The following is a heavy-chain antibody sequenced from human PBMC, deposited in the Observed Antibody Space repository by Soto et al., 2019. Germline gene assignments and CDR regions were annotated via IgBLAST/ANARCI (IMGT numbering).Heavy chain of an antibody. J-gene: IGHJ5*02. D-gene: IGHD6-13*01. CDR2: INHSGST. CDR3: ARGSSGDSSSWYGWFDP. Sequence: QVQLQQWGAGLLKPSETLSLTCAVYGGSFSGYYWSWIRQPPGKGLEWMGEINHSGSTNYNPSLKSRVTISVDTSKNQFSLKLSSVTAADTAVYYCARGSSGDSSSWYGWFDPWGQGTLVTVSS. CDR1: GGSFSGYY. V-gene: IGHV4-34*01.